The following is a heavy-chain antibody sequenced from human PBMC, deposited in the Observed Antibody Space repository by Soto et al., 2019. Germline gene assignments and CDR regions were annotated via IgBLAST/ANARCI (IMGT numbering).Heavy chain of an antibody. CDR3: ARHARYYDILPGYSTLSWFDP. V-gene: IGHV4-59*08. CDR2: IYYSGRT. Sequence: QVQLQESGPGLVKPSETLSLTCTVSGGSISTYYWSWIRQPPGKGLEWIGYIYYSGRTNYNPSLKSRVTIYVDTSTTQFSLKLSSVTAADTAVYYCARHARYYDILPGYSTLSWFDPWGQGTLVTVSS. D-gene: IGHD3-9*01. J-gene: IGHJ5*02. CDR1: GGSISTYY.